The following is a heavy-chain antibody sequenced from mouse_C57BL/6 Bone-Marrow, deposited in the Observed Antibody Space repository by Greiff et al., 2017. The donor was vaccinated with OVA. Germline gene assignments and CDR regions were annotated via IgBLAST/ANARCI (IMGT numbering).Heavy chain of an antibody. J-gene: IGHJ3*01. CDR3: ARFRAWFAY. Sequence: QVQLQQPGAELVRPGTSVKLSCKASGYTFTSYWMHWVKQRPGQGLEWIGVIDPSDSYTNYNQKFKGKATLTVDTSSSTAYMQLSSLTSEDSAVYYCARFRAWFAYWGQGTLVTVSA. D-gene: IGHD3-1*01. V-gene: IGHV1-59*01. CDR1: GYTFTSYW. CDR2: IDPSDSYT.